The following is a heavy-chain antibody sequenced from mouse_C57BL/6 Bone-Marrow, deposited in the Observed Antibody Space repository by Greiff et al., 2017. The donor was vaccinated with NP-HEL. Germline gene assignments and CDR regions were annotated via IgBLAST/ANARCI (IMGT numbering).Heavy chain of an antibody. J-gene: IGHJ3*01. V-gene: IGHV14-2*01. CDR1: GFNIKDYY. D-gene: IGHD2-4*01. Sequence: EVQLQQSGAELVKPGASVKLSCTASGFNIKDYYMHWVKQRTEQGLEWIGRIDPEDGETKSAPKFQGKATITADTSSNTAYLQLSSLTSEDTAVYYCARKGYDYDVPFAYWGQGTLVTVSA. CDR3: ARKGYDYDVPFAY. CDR2: IDPEDGET.